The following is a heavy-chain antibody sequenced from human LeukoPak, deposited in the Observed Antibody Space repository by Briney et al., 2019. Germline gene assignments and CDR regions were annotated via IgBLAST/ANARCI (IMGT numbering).Heavy chain of an antibody. V-gene: IGHV3-21*01. CDR1: GFTFGSYG. CDR2: ISSSSSYI. CDR3: ASTYYYGSGSLYYFDY. Sequence: GGSLRLSCAASGFTFGSYGMNWVRQAPGKGLEWVSSISSSSSYIYYADSVKGRFTISRDNAKNSLYLQMNSLRAEDTAVYYCASTYYYGSGSLYYFDYWGQGALVTVSS. D-gene: IGHD3-10*01. J-gene: IGHJ4*02.